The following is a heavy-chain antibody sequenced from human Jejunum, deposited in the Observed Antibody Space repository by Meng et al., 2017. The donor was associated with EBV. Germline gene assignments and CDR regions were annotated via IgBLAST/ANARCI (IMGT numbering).Heavy chain of an antibody. J-gene: IGHJ4*02. CDR2: IHHSGST. V-gene: IGHV4-4*02. CDR1: GGSISTDNW. Sequence: QVQSKESGPGLVKPSRTLSLTCAVSGGSISTDNWWSWVRQPPGKGLEYIGEIHHSGSTKYNPSLKSRVTISVDKSNNHFSLKLSSVTAADTAVYYCARDRGVKDYWGQGTLVTVSS. CDR3: ARDRGVKDY.